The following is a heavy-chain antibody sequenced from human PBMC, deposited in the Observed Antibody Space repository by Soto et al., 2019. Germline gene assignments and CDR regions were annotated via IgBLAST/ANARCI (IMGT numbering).Heavy chain of an antibody. CDR2: LHSDGST. CDR1: GFIVSSNY. V-gene: IGHV3-66*01. D-gene: IGHD2-2*01. J-gene: IGHJ5*01. Sequence: EVQLVESGGGLVQPGGSLRLSCAASGFIVSSNYMGWVRQAPGKGLEWVSVLHSDGSTDYADSVKGRFVISRDKSKNTLYLQMNSLRVEDTVLYYCARVGDIVLVLGGRCGWFDPWGRGTLVTVSS. CDR3: ARVGDIVLVLGGRCGWFDP.